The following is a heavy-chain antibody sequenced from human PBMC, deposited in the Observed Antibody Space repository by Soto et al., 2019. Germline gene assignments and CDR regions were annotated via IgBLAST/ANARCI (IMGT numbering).Heavy chain of an antibody. D-gene: IGHD2-8*01. V-gene: IGHV3-23*01. J-gene: IGHJ4*01. CDR1: GFTFDSPYSHA. Sequence: EVVLLESGGGLVQPGGSLTLSCAASGFTFDSPYSHAMSWVRQSPGKGPEWVSTISSNGANTHYAEPVQGRFTISKDASGNTVHLHMNIMRADDTTTYFCVSWVCAHVAYWGHGTPVTVSS. CDR2: ISSNGANT. CDR3: VSWVCAHVAY.